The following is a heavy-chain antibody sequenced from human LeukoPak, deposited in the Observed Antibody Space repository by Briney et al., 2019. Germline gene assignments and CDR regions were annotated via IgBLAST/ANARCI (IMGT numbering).Heavy chain of an antibody. CDR3: ARSTRDAFDI. CDR2: ISSSSSNI. Sequence: PGGSLRLSCAASGFTFSSYSMNWVRQAPGKGLEWVSSISSSSSNIYYADSVKGRFTISGDNAKNSLYLQMNSLRAEDTAVYYCARSTRDAFDIWGQGTMVTVSS. CDR1: GFTFSSYS. D-gene: IGHD2-2*01. J-gene: IGHJ3*02. V-gene: IGHV3-21*04.